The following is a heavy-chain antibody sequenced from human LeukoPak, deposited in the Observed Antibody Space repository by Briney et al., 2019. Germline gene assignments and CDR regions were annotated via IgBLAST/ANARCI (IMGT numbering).Heavy chain of an antibody. V-gene: IGHV1-18*01. CDR3: ASEYYSFFDY. J-gene: IGHJ4*02. CDR1: GYTFTSYG. D-gene: IGHD3-10*01. Sequence: GASVKVSCKASGYTFTSYGISWVRQAPGQGLEWMGWISAYNGNTNYAQKLQGRVTMTTDTSTSTVYMELSSLRSEDTAVYYCASEYYSFFDYWGQGTLVTVSS. CDR2: ISAYNGNT.